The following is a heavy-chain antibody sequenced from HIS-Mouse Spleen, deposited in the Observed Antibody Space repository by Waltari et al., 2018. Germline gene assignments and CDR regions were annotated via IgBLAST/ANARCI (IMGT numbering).Heavy chain of an antibody. CDR3: ARKAYCGGDCYWYFDL. V-gene: IGHV4-39*07. CDR2: IYYRGST. CDR1: GGSISSSSYY. J-gene: IGHJ2*01. D-gene: IGHD2-21*02. Sequence: QLQLQESGPGLVKPSETLSLTCTVSGGSISSSSYYWGWIRQPPGKGLEWIGSIYYRGSTQHNPALKSRVTISVDTSKNQFSLKLSSVTAADTAVYYCARKAYCGGDCYWYFDLWGRGTLVTVSS.